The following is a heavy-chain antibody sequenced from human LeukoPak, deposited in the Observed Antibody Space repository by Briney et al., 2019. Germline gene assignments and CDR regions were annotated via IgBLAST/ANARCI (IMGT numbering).Heavy chain of an antibody. CDR1: GYTFTGYY. CDR3: AREYYDFWSGYSGFDP. Sequence: ASVKVSCKASGYTFTGYYMHWVRQAPGQGLEWMGWINPNSGGTNYAQKFQGWVTMTRDTSISTAYMELSRLRSDDTAVYYCAREYYDFWSGYSGFDPWGQGTLVTVFS. V-gene: IGHV1-2*04. CDR2: INPNSGGT. J-gene: IGHJ5*02. D-gene: IGHD3-3*01.